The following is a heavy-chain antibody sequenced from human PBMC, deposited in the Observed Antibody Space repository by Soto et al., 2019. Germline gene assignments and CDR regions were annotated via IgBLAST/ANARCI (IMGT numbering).Heavy chain of an antibody. CDR1: GFTFSSYA. CDR2: ISGSGGTT. D-gene: IGHD6-6*01. CDR3: AKPPYSSSSYYYYGMDV. J-gene: IGHJ6*02. V-gene: IGHV3-23*01. Sequence: EVQLLESGGGLVQPGGSLRLSCAASGFTFSSYAMTWVRQAPGKGLEWVAAISGSGGTTYHADSVKGRFTISRDNSKNTLYLQMNSLRAEDAAVYYWAKPPYSSSSYYYYGMDVWGQGTTVIVSS.